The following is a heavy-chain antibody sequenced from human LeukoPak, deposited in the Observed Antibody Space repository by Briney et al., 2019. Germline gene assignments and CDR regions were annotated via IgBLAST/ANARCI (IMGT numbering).Heavy chain of an antibody. D-gene: IGHD3-22*01. CDR2: ISSSSSTI. V-gene: IGHV3-48*01. J-gene: IGHJ6*03. CDR1: GFTFSTYG. Sequence: GGTLRLSCAASGFTFSTYGMSWVRQAPGKGLEWVSYISSSSSTIYYADSVKGRFTISRDNAKNSLYLQMNSLRAEDTAVYYCARGGYLYYYDSSGPTGESNYYYYYMDVWGKGTTVTVSS. CDR3: ARGGYLYYYDSSGPTGESNYYYYYMDV.